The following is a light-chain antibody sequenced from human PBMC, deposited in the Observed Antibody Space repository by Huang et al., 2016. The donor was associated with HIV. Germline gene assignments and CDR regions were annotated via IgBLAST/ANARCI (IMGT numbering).Light chain of an antibody. CDR1: QSVQSY. CDR3: QQRSAWPLT. CDR2: DAS. J-gene: IGKJ4*01. Sequence: EIVLTQSPATLSLSPGERATLSCRASQSVQSYLAWYQQKPGQAPRLLIYDASNRATGIPAMFSGSGSGTDFTLTISNLQSEDFAVYYCQQRSAWPLTFGGGTKVEI. V-gene: IGKV3-11*01.